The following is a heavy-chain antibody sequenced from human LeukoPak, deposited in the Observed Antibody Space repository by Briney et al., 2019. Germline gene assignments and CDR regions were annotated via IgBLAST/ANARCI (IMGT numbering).Heavy chain of an antibody. CDR2: MSTSDSPI. CDR1: GFTFSDYY. V-gene: IGHV3-11*04. D-gene: IGHD1-1*01. J-gene: IGHJ5*02. Sequence: PGGSLRLSCAASGFTFSDYYMSWIRQAPGKGLEWVSYMSTSDSPIYYTDSVKGRFTISRDNAKNSLYLQMNSLRASDTAVYYCARELNGAFDPWGQGTLVTVSS. CDR3: ARELNGAFDP.